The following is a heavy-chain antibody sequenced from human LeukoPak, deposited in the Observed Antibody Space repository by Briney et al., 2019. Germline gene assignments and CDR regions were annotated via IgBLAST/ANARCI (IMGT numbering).Heavy chain of an antibody. J-gene: IGHJ4*02. CDR3: ARGGFFPFDY. CDR1: GGSISSDY. V-gene: IGHV4-59*01. D-gene: IGHD2-15*01. Sequence: PSETLSLTCNVSGGSISSDYWSWIRQPPGKGLEWIGHIYYSGSTNYNPSLKSRVTISVDTSKNQFSLKLSSVTAADTAVYYCARGGFFPFDYWGQGTLVTVSS. CDR2: IYYSGST.